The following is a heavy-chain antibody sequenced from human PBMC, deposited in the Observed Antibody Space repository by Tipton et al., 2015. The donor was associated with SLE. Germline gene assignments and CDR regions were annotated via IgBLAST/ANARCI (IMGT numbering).Heavy chain of an antibody. CDR2: IHHSGST. CDR1: GDSISSGVYY. Sequence: TLSLNCTVSGDSISSGVYYWSWIRQRPGKGLEWFGYIHHSGSTYYSPSLKSRVTISVDTSKNQFSLKLSSVTAADTAVYYCARGASPPATAGTVWFDPWGQGALVTVSS. J-gene: IGHJ5*02. CDR3: ARGASPPATAGTVWFDP. D-gene: IGHD1-1*01. V-gene: IGHV4-31*03.